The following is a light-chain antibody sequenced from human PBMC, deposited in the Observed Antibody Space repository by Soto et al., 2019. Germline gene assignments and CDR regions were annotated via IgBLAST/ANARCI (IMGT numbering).Light chain of an antibody. CDR3: SLCTSESTYV. Sequence: QSVLTQPPSVSGSPGQSVTISCTGTSTDFVSYNRVSWYQQPPGTAPKLIIYEASNRPSGVPDRFSGSKSGNTASLTISGLQAADEADYYCSLCTSESTYVFGTGTKV. CDR2: EAS. V-gene: IGLV2-18*01. CDR1: STDFVSYNR. J-gene: IGLJ1*01.